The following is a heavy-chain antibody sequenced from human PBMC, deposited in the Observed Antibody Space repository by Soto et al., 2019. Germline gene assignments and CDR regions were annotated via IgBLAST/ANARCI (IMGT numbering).Heavy chain of an antibody. V-gene: IGHV1-69*13. J-gene: IGHJ5*02. D-gene: IGHD6-19*01. CDR3: ARDYGLEQWLVLNWFDP. Sequence: AASVKVSCKASGGTFSSYAISWVRQAPGQGLEWMGGIIPIFGTANYAQKFQGRVTITADESTSTAYMELSSLRSEDTAVYYCARDYGLEQWLVLNWFDPWGQGTLVTVSS. CDR2: IIPIFGTA. CDR1: GGTFSSYA.